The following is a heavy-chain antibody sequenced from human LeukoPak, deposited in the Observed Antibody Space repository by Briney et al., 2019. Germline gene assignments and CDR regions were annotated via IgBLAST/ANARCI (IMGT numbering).Heavy chain of an antibody. Sequence: SQTLSLTCSVSGDSLNGYYWSWIRQPAGEGLEWIGRIHSGGTNYLPSLKSRVTMSLDPSKNLLSLRLTSVPAADTAVYYCARVHSYASGIEVWGQGTTVTVSS. CDR2: IHSGGT. CDR3: ARVHSYASGIEV. J-gene: IGHJ6*02. CDR1: GDSLNGYY. V-gene: IGHV4-4*07. D-gene: IGHD3-16*01.